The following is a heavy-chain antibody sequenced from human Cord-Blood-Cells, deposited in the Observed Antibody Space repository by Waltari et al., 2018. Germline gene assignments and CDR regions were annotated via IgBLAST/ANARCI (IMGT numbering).Heavy chain of an antibody. CDR3: ARVKPPAAGTAFDI. Sequence: QVQLVQSGAEVKKPGASVKVSCKASGYTFTGYYMHWVRQAPGQGLEWRGWTNPKRGGPNGAQKLQGRVTMTRDTSISTAYMELSRLGSDDTAGYYCARVKPPAAGTAFDIWGQGTMVTGSS. J-gene: IGHJ3*02. V-gene: IGHV1-2*02. CDR2: TNPKRGGP. CDR1: GYTFTGYY. D-gene: IGHD6-13*01.